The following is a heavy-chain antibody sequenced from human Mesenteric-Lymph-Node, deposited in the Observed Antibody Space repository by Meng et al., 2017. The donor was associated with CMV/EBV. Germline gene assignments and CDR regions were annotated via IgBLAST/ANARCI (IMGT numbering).Heavy chain of an antibody. Sequence: GGSLRLSCAASELVVSSNYMSWVRQAPGKGLEWVSVIYAGGATYYADSVMGRFTISRDDSKNTVFLQMDSLTAEDTAVYYCARAGYYDSSGYDGDAFDIWGQGTMVTVSS. D-gene: IGHD3-22*01. CDR1: ELVVSSNY. CDR2: IYAGGAT. CDR3: ARAGYYDSSGYDGDAFDI. J-gene: IGHJ3*02. V-gene: IGHV3-53*01.